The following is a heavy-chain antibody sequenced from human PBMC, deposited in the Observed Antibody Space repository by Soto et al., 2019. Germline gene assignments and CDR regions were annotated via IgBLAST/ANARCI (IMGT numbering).Heavy chain of an antibody. CDR3: ARDPSTINKLIGVWFDP. CDR2: IKPISDIT. D-gene: IGHD4-4*01. J-gene: IGHJ5*02. V-gene: IGHV1-69*01. Sequence: GXSVKVSCEASGDTFCRFTINWVRQAPVQGLEWMGGIKPISDITNYAQRFQGRVTFTADASTSTVYLELSSLRSEDTAMYYCARDPSTINKLIGVWFDPWGQGTLVTVS. CDR1: GDTFCRFT.